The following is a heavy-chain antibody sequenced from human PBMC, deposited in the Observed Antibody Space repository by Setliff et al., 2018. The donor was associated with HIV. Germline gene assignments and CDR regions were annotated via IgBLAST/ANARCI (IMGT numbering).Heavy chain of an antibody. J-gene: IGHJ4*02. CDR3: ASRRGIEFYFDI. CDR1: GQSISGYY. D-gene: IGHD3-10*01. Sequence: PSETLSLTCAVYGQSISGYYWGWIRQTPGKGLEWIGEINHGGDTNYNPSLKSRVTISVGSSYNHFSLKLSSVTAADTGVYYCASRRGIEFYFDIWGQGTPVTVS. CDR2: INHGGDT. V-gene: IGHV4-34*01.